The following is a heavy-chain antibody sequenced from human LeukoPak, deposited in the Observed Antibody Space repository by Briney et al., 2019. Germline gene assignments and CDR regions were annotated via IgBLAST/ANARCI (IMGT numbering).Heavy chain of an antibody. Sequence: GGSLRLSCAASGFTVSSNYMSWVRQAPGKGLGWVSVIYSGGNTYYADSVKGRFTISRDNSKNTLYLQMNSLRAEDTAVYYCASNRYGSRGDYWGQGTLVTVSS. D-gene: IGHD3-10*01. CDR2: IYSGGNT. CDR3: ASNRYGSRGDY. V-gene: IGHV3-53*01. J-gene: IGHJ4*02. CDR1: GFTVSSNY.